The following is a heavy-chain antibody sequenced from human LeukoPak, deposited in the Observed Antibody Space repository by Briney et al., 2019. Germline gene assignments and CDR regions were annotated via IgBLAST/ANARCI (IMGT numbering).Heavy chain of an antibody. J-gene: IGHJ4*02. D-gene: IGHD5-24*01. V-gene: IGHV1-46*01. Sequence: ASVKVSCKASGYTFTSYYMHWVRQAPGQGLEWMGLINPSGGSTSYAQKFQGRVTMTRDTSTSTVYMELSSLRSEDTAVYYCARGNQRWLQLRYYFDYWGQGTLVTVSS. CDR2: INPSGGST. CDR1: GYTFTSYY. CDR3: ARGNQRWLQLRYYFDY.